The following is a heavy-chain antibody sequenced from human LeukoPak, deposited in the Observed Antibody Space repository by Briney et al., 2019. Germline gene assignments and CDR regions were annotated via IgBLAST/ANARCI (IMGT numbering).Heavy chain of an antibody. Sequence: GASVKVSCKASGYTFTGYYLHWVRQAPGQGLEWLGWINPNSGATNYAEKFQGRVTMTRDTSISIVYMELSRLRSDDTAVYYCARGVRDYGNFHVGGLNFYYYYMDVWGKGTTVTVSS. J-gene: IGHJ6*03. CDR3: ARGVRDYGNFHVGGLNFYYYYMDV. V-gene: IGHV1-2*02. CDR1: GYTFTGYY. D-gene: IGHD4-11*01. CDR2: INPNSGAT.